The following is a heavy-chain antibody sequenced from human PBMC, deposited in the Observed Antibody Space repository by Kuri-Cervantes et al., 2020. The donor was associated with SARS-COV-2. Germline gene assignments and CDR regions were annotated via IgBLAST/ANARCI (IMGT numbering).Heavy chain of an antibody. V-gene: IGHV4-59*01. J-gene: IGHJ6*02. CDR3: ARGRVGFLEWLENYYYYGMDV. D-gene: IGHD3-3*02. Sequence: EALKISCTASGFTFGDYAMSWFRQAPGKGLEWIGYIYYSGSTNYNPSLKSRVTISVDTSKNQFSLKLSSVTAADTAVYYCARGRVGFLEWLENYYYYGMDVWGQGTTVTVSS. CDR2: IYYSGST. CDR1: GFTFGDYA.